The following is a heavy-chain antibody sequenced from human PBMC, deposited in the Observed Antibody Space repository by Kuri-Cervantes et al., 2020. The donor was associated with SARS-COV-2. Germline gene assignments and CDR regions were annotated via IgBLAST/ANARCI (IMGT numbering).Heavy chain of an antibody. D-gene: IGHD3-22*01. CDR3: ARVYFLYYDSSGYLAYYYYYYMDV. Sequence: ASVKVSCKASGYTFTSYGISWVRQAPGQGLEWMGWISAYNGNTNYAQKLQGRVTMTTDTSTSTAYMELRSLRSDDTAVYYCARVYFLYYDSSGYLAYYYYYYMDVWGKGTTVPSP. CDR1: GYTFTSYG. J-gene: IGHJ6*03. V-gene: IGHV1-18*01. CDR2: ISAYNGNT.